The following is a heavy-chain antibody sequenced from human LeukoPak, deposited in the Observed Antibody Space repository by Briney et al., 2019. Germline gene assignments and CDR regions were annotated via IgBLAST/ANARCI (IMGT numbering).Heavy chain of an antibody. Sequence: SETLSLTCAVYGESFDGYYWSWIRQSPGKGLEWIGHINHVGITNHNPSLKSRVTISVDTSKNQFSLKLSSVTAADTAVYYCARHPRWRYCSGGSCYRGGVDYWGQGTLVTVSS. CDR2: INHVGIT. V-gene: IGHV4-34*01. J-gene: IGHJ4*02. CDR3: ARHPRWRYCSGGSCYRGGVDY. CDR1: GESFDGYY. D-gene: IGHD2-15*01.